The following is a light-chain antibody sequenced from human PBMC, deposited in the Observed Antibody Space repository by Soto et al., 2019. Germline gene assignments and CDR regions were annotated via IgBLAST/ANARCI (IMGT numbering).Light chain of an antibody. CDR1: QTISHY. CDR3: QHNYNSPPT. Sequence: DIEMTQSPSSLSASVEDRVTITCRASQTISHYLNWYQDRTGKAPNLLIYGASSLGSEVPSRFNGSGSRIQFTLTITSLQREDCATYYCQHNYNSPPTCARGTKVDIK. CDR2: GAS. J-gene: IGKJ1*01. V-gene: IGKV1-39*01.